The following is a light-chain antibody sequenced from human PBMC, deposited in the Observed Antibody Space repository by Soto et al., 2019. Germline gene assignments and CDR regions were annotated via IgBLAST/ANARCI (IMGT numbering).Light chain of an antibody. CDR2: GAS. J-gene: IGKJ5*01. V-gene: IGKV3-20*01. Sequence: EIVLTQSPGTLSLFPGERATLSCRASQSLITRYLAWYQQKPGQAPRLLIYGASSRATGIPDRFSGSGSGTDFPLTISRLEPEDFAVFSCQQYGTSPTFGKGTRLEIK. CDR3: QQYGTSPT. CDR1: QSLITRY.